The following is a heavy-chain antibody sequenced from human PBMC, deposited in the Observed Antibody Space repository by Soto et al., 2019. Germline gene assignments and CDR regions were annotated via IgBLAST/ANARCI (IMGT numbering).Heavy chain of an antibody. CDR3: ARRNDYPSKGWFDP. CDR2: FYYRGST. D-gene: IGHD3-16*01. J-gene: IGHJ5*02. CDR1: GDSISSSSYY. Sequence: QLQLQESGPGLVKPSETLSLTCTVSGDSISSSSYYWGWIRQPPGKGLEWIGSFYYRGSTYYNPSLKSRVTIFEDTSKYQFSLKLTSVTAADTAVYYCARRNDYPSKGWFDPWGQGTLVTVSS. V-gene: IGHV4-39*01.